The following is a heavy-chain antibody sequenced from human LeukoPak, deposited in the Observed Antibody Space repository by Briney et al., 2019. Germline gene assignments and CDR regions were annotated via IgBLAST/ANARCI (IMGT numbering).Heavy chain of an antibody. CDR3: AKDRAVRGVTHFDY. D-gene: IGHD3-10*01. Sequence: GGSLRLSCAASGFAFSSYAMSWVRQAPGRGLEWVSAISGSGGSTHYADSEKGRFTISRDNSKNTLYLQMNSLRAEDTAVYYCAKDRAVRGVTHFDYWGQGTLVTVSS. J-gene: IGHJ4*02. CDR1: GFAFSSYA. CDR2: ISGSGGST. V-gene: IGHV3-23*01.